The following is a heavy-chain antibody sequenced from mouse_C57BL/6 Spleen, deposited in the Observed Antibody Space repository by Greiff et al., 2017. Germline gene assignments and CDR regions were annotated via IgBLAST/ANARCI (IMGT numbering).Heavy chain of an antibody. J-gene: IGHJ2*01. Sequence: VQLVESGPELVKPGASVKISCKASGYAFSSSWMNWVKQRPGKGLEWIGRIYPGDGDTNYNGKFKGKATLTADKSSSTAYMQLSSLTSEDSAVYFCARRTRRQKWDDFDYWGQGTTLTVSS. V-gene: IGHV1-82*01. CDR3: ARRTRRQKWDDFDY. CDR1: GYAFSSSW. D-gene: IGHD1-3*01. CDR2: IYPGDGDT.